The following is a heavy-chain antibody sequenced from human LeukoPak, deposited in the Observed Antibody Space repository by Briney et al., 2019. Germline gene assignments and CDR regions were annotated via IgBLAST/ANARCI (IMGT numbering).Heavy chain of an antibody. D-gene: IGHD3-22*01. CDR3: ARDIYDTSGLYYFDF. CDR1: GFTFSSYG. V-gene: IGHV3-33*01. CDR2: VWYDGSNK. Sequence: GGSLRLSCAASGFTFSSYGMHWVRPAPGKGLEWVANVWYDGSNKYYADSVKGRFTISRDNSKNTLYLQMNSLRAEDTAFYYCARDIYDTSGLYYFDFWGQGTLVTVSS. J-gene: IGHJ4*02.